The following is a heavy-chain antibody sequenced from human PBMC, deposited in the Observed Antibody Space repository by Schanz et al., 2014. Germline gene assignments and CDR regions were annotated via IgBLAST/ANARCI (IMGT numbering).Heavy chain of an antibody. V-gene: IGHV3-66*02. J-gene: IGHJ4*02. Sequence: VQLLESGGGLFKPGGSLRLSCAGSGFTFADYYMTWVRQAPGKGLECVSILYIRSTYYADSVKGRFTISRDTSKNTLYLQMNSLRAEDTAVYYCAKDYGSGSRGPCDSWGQGTLVTVSS. CDR1: GFTFADYY. CDR3: AKDYGSGSRGPCDS. CDR2: LYIRST. D-gene: IGHD3-10*01.